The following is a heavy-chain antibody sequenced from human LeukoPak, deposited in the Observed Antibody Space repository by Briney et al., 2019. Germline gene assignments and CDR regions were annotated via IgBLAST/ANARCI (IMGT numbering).Heavy chain of an antibody. V-gene: IGHV1-18*01. Sequence: ASVKVSCKASGGTFSSYAISWVRQAPGQGLEWMGWISAYNGNTNYAQKLQGRVTMTTDTSTSTAYMELRSLRSDDTAVYYCARDSGYDSPFDYWGQGTLVTVSS. CDR1: GGTFSSYA. CDR2: ISAYNGNT. D-gene: IGHD5-12*01. J-gene: IGHJ4*02. CDR3: ARDSGYDSPFDY.